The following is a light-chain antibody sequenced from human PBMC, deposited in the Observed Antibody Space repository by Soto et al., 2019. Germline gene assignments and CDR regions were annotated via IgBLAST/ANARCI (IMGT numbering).Light chain of an antibody. CDR1: QSVSSSD. J-gene: IGKJ2*01. V-gene: IGKV3-20*01. CDR2: GAS. CDR3: QQYDGSPLYT. Sequence: EIVLTQSPGTLSLSPGDRATLSCRASQSVSSSDLAWYQQKPGQAPRLLIYGASTRATGIPDRSSGSGSGTDFTLTISRLEPEDFAVYYCQQYDGSPLYTFGQGTKLEIK.